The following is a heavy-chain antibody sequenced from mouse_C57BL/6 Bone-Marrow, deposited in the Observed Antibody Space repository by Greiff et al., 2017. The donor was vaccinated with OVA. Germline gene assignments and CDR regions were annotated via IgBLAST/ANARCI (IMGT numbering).Heavy chain of an antibody. Sequence: VQLQESGPGLVQPSQSLSITCTVSGFSLTSYGVHWVRQSPGKGLEWLGVIWRGGSTDYNAAFMSRLSITKDNSKSQVFFKMNSLQADDTAIYYCANNYYGSSYPDYWGQGTSVTVSS. CDR2: IWRGGST. D-gene: IGHD1-1*01. CDR1: GFSLTSYG. V-gene: IGHV2-5*01. J-gene: IGHJ4*01. CDR3: ANNYYGSSYPDY.